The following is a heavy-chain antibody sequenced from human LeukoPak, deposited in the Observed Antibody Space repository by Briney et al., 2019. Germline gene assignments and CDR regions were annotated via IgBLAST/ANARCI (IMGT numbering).Heavy chain of an antibody. CDR3: ARVNFLYCSSSTCLFDY. CDR2: INPNDGDT. V-gene: IGHV1-2*02. CDR1: GYTFTDYY. Sequence: ASVEVSCKASGYTFTDYYMHWVRQSPGQGFEWMGWINPNDGDTNYAQKFQGRVTMTRDTSISTAHMEVSRLRSDDTAVYYCARVNFLYCSSSTCLFDYWGQGTLVTVSS. D-gene: IGHD2-2*01. J-gene: IGHJ4*02.